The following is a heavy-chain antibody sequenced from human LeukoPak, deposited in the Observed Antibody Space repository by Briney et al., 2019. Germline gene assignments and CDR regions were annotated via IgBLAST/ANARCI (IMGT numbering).Heavy chain of an antibody. CDR2: INPNSGGT. Sequence: ASVKVSCKASGYTFTDYYMHWVRQAPGQGLEWMGWINPNSGGTSFAQNFQGRVTMTRDTSISTAYMELTSLRSDDTAVYYCARGSTAAAATGALHEYWGQGTLVTVSS. CDR3: ARGSTAAAATGALHEY. V-gene: IGHV1-2*02. CDR1: GYTFTDYY. D-gene: IGHD6-13*01. J-gene: IGHJ4*02.